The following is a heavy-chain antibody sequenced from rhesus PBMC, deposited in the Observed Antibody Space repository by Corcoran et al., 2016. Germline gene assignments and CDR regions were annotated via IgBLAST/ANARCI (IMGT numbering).Heavy chain of an antibody. CDR3: AREVHRYGLDS. CDR1: GGSISRSY. J-gene: IGHJ6*01. D-gene: IGHD6-13*01. V-gene: IGHV4-169*02. Sequence: QLQLQESGPGLVKPSETLSVTCAVSGGSISRSYWSWIHQAPGKGLEWIGYIYGSGSSTNYNPSLKSRVTLSVDTSKNQLSLKLSSVTTADTAVYYCAREVHRYGLDSWGQGVVVTVSS. CDR2: IYGSGSST.